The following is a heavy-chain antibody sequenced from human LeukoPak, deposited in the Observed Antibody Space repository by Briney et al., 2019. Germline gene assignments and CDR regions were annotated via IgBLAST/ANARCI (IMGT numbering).Heavy chain of an antibody. J-gene: IGHJ4*02. D-gene: IGHD3-22*01. Sequence: GGSLRLSCGASGFTFSSYGMHWVRQAPGKGPEWVAHISFDGSKKYYADSVKGRFTISRDNSKNTLYLQMNSLRAEDTAVYYCARDYYDSGGYHPFDYWGQGTLVTVSS. CDR2: ISFDGSKK. CDR3: ARDYYDSGGYHPFDY. CDR1: GFTFSSYG. V-gene: IGHV3-30*03.